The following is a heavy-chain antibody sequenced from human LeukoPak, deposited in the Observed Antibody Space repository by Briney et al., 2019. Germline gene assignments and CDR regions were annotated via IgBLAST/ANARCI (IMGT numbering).Heavy chain of an antibody. CDR2: LSGSGYNT. CDR1: GFTFSSHA. D-gene: IGHD2-2*01. CDR3: AKDPYGTRYFDY. J-gene: IGHJ4*02. Sequence: GGSLRLSCAASGFTFSSHAVSWVRQAPGEGLEWVSSLSGSGYNTYYADSVKGRFTISRDNSKNTVYLQMNSLRAEDTAVYYCAKDPYGTRYFDYWGQATLVTVSS. V-gene: IGHV3-23*01.